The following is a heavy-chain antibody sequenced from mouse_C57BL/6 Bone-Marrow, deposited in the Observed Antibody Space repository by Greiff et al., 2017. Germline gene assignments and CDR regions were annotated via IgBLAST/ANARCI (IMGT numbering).Heavy chain of an antibody. CDR3: AGDYDYDGAWFAY. CDR1: GYTFTSYW. CDR2: IDPSDSYT. Sequence: QVQLQQPGAELVRPGTSVKLSCKASGYTFTSYWMHWVKQRPGQGLEWIGVIDPSDSYTNYNQKFKGKATLTVDTSSSTAYMQLSSLTSEDSAVYYCAGDYDYDGAWFAYWGQGTLVTVSA. D-gene: IGHD2-4*01. J-gene: IGHJ3*01. V-gene: IGHV1-59*01.